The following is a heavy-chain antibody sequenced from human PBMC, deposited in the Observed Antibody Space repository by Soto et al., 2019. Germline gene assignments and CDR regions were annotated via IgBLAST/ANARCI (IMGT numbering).Heavy chain of an antibody. V-gene: IGHV1-46*02. Sequence: ASVKVSCKPSGYTFNTYYLHWLRQAPGQALEWMGVIHPSGGGTTYAQKFPGRVTVTRDTSTTTVFMELSSLRSDDTAVYYCARGGHIAVVTASFDYWGQGTLVTVSS. J-gene: IGHJ4*02. D-gene: IGHD2-21*02. CDR2: IHPSGGGT. CDR3: ARGGHIAVVTASFDY. CDR1: GYTFNTYY.